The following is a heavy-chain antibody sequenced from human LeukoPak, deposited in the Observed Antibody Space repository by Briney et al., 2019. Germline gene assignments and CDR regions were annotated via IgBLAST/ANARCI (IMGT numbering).Heavy chain of an antibody. V-gene: IGHV5-51*01. D-gene: IGHD6-13*01. J-gene: IGHJ6*02. CDR2: IYPGDSDT. Sequence: GESLKISCKGSGYSFTSYWIGWVRQMPGKGLEWMGIIYPGDSDTRYSPSFQGQVTISADKSISTAYLQWSSLKASDTAMYYCARHMKIAAAGREYYYYYGMDVWGQGTTVTVSS. CDR3: ARHMKIAAAGREYYYYYGMDV. CDR1: GYSFTSYW.